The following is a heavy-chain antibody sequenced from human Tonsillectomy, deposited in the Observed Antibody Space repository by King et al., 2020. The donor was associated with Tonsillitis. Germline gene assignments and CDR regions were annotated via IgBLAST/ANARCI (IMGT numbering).Heavy chain of an antibody. CDR3: AKMYXXXCXXXSGXYXNAXXI. J-gene: IGHJ3*02. D-gene: IGHD3-22*01. Sequence: VQLVESGGGLGQPGGSLRLSCAASGFTFSNXAMSWVRQTPGKGLEWVSSIRGSGSSTYYADSVKGRFIISRDNSKNTLYLQMNSLRAEDTAVYFCAKMYXXXCXXXSGXYXNAXXIWGXXTMVTV. CDR1: GFTFSNXA. V-gene: IGHV3-23*04. CDR2: IRGSGSST.